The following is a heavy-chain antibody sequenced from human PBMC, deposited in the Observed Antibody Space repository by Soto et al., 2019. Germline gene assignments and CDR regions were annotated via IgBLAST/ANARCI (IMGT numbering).Heavy chain of an antibody. Sequence: GGSRRLSCAASGFTFSIYWMSWVRQAPGKGLGWVANIKQDGREKYYVDSVKGRFTISRDSAKNSLYLQMNSLRAEDTAVYYWARNGGAYYYYYYMDVWGKGTTVTVSS. J-gene: IGHJ6*03. CDR1: GFTFSIYW. D-gene: IGHD3-16*01. CDR2: IKQDGREK. CDR3: ARNGGAYYYYYYMDV. V-gene: IGHV3-7*03.